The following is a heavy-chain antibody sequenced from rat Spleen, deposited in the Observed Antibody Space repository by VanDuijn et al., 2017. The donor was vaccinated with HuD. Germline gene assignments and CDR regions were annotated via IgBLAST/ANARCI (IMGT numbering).Heavy chain of an antibody. Sequence: EVQLVESGGGLVQPGRSLKLSCVASGFTFNNYWMTWIRQAPGKGLEWVASISNTGGSTYYPDSVKARFTISRDNAKSTLYLQMDSVRSEDTATYYCARMKSGYGVMDAWGQGASVTVSS. CDR1: GFTFNNYW. CDR3: ARMKSGYGVMDA. V-gene: IGHV5-31*01. D-gene: IGHD4-3*01. CDR2: ISNTGGST. J-gene: IGHJ4*01.